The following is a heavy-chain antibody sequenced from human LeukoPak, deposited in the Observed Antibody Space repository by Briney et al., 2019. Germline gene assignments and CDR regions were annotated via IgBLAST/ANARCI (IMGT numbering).Heavy chain of an antibody. CDR1: GFTFSNYG. CDR3: AKDFVYGSRFPRPLDY. D-gene: IGHD3-3*01. Sequence: GGSLRLSCAASGFTFSNYGMTWVRQAPGRVLEWVSGISNGGTNTYYTDSVKGRFTISRGNSRNTLYLQMNSLRADDTARYYCAKDFVYGSRFPRPLDYWGQGTLVTVSS. CDR2: ISNGGTNT. V-gene: IGHV3-23*01. J-gene: IGHJ4*02.